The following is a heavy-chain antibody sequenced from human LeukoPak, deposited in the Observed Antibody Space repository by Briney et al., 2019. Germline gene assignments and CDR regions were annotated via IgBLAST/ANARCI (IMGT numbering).Heavy chain of an antibody. CDR2: VSSSSGHI. CDR3: ARDLAHDY. V-gene: IGHV3-21*01. CDR1: GFSFSGYS. J-gene: IGHJ4*02. Sequence: KPGGSLRLSCAASGFSFSGYSMNWVRQAPGKGLEWVWSVSSSSGHIYYADSVKGRFTISRDNAKNSLYLQMNTLRAEDTAVYSRARDLAHDYWGQGTLVTVSS.